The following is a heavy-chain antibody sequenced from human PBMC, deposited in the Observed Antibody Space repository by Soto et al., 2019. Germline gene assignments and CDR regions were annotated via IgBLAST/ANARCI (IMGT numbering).Heavy chain of an antibody. CDR3: SRGVDAGVDV. J-gene: IGHJ6*02. CDR1: GYTFTSYD. Sequence: QAQLVQSGAEATKPGASVKVSCKASGYTFTSYDINWVRQATGQGLEWMGWMSPNSGATGYAQKFQGRVTMTRDTSISTAYMVLSNLRSEDPAIYYCSRGVDAGVDVWGQGTTVTVSS. V-gene: IGHV1-8*01. CDR2: MSPNSGAT. D-gene: IGHD1-1*01.